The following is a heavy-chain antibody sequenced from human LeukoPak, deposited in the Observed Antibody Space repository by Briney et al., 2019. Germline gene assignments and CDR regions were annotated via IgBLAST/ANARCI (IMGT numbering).Heavy chain of an antibody. CDR2: ISYDGSNK. CDR1: GFTFSSYG. Sequence: GGSLRLSCAASGFTFSSYGMHCVREAPGKGLEWVAVISYDGSNKYYADSVKGRFTISRDNSKNTLYLQMNSLRAEDTAVYYCAKVREIAAAGPIDYWGQGTLVTVSS. D-gene: IGHD6-13*01. V-gene: IGHV3-30*18. J-gene: IGHJ4*02. CDR3: AKVREIAAAGPIDY.